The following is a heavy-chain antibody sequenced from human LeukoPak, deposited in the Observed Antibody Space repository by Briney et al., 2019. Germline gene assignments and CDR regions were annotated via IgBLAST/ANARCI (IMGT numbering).Heavy chain of an antibody. CDR1: GCTFTGYY. Sequence: GASMNVSCKASGCTFTGYYIHWVRQAPGQGLEWMGRINPNSGGTNYAQRFQDRVTMTRDTSIGTAYMELSRLISDDTAVYYCARPNVEPDYYDSSGWDYYFDYWGQGTLVTVSS. CDR2: INPNSGGT. J-gene: IGHJ4*02. CDR3: ARPNVEPDYYDSSGWDYYFDY. V-gene: IGHV1-2*02. D-gene: IGHD3-22*01.